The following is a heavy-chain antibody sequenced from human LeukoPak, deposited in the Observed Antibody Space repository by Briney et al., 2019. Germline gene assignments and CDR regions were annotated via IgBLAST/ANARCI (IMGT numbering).Heavy chain of an antibody. CDR1: GGTFSTYA. CDR2: IIPILATA. V-gene: IGHV1-69*01. D-gene: IGHD2-21*02. Sequence: SVKVSCKASGGTFSTYAISWVRQAPGQGLEWMGGIIPILATANYAQKFQGRVTITANESTSTAYMELSSLRSEDTAVYYCATSPTSDSPGYWGQGTLVTVSS. CDR3: ATSPTSDSPGY. J-gene: IGHJ4*02.